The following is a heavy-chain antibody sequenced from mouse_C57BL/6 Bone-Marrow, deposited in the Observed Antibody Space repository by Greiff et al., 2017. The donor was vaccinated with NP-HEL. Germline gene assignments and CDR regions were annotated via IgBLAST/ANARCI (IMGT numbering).Heavy chain of an antibody. V-gene: IGHV2-2*01. D-gene: IGHD1-1*01. Sequence: QVQLQQSGPGLVQPSQSLSITCTVSGFSLTSYGVHWVRQSPGKGLEWLGVIWSGGSTDYHAAFISRLSISKDNSKSQVFFKMNSLQADDTAIYYCARNVGYYGSSYDFDYRGQGTTLTVSS. CDR1: GFSLTSYG. CDR2: IWSGGST. CDR3: ARNVGYYGSSYDFDY. J-gene: IGHJ2*01.